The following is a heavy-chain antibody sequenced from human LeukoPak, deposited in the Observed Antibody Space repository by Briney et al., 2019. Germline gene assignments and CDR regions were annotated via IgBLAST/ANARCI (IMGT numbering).Heavy chain of an antibody. CDR1: GGTFSSYT. D-gene: IGHD6-13*01. Sequence: VASVKVSCKASGGTFSSYTISWVRQAPGQGLEWMGGIIPIFGTANYAQKFQGRVTITTDESTSAAYMELSSLRSEDTAMYYCARDQGGSSSSGGSVNVFDYWGQGSLVTVSS. V-gene: IGHV1-69*05. CDR2: IIPIFGTA. CDR3: ARDQGGSSSSGGSVNVFDY. J-gene: IGHJ4*02.